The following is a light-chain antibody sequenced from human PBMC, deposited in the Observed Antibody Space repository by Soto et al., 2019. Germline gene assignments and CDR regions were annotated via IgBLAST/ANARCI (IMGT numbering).Light chain of an antibody. CDR1: SSNIGGNS. V-gene: IGLV1-44*01. J-gene: IGLJ2*01. CDR2: STN. CDR3: AAWDESLSAVV. Sequence: QSVLTQPPSASGTPGQRVTISCSGSSSNIGGNSVNWFQQLPGAAPKLLISSTNQRPSGVPDRFSGSKSGTSGSLAISGLQSGDEAEYFCAAWDESLSAVVFGGGTKVTVL.